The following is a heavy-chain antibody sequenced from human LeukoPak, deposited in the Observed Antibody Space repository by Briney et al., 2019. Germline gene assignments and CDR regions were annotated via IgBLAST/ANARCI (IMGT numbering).Heavy chain of an antibody. J-gene: IGHJ3*01. Sequence: GGSLRFSCAASGFTFSSYWMSWVRQAPGKGLEWVANIKQDGSEKYYVDSVKGRFTISRDNAKNSLYLQMNSLRAEDTAVYYCARGRSGYGPFDAFDLWGQGTWVTVSS. V-gene: IGHV3-7*05. CDR1: GFTFSSYW. D-gene: IGHD3-22*01. CDR3: ARGRSGYGPFDAFDL. CDR2: IKQDGSEK.